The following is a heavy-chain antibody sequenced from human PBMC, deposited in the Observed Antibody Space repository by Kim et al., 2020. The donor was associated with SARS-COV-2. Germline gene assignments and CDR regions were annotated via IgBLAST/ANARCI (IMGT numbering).Heavy chain of an antibody. CDR2: IKSKTDGGTT. J-gene: IGHJ4*02. V-gene: IGHV3-15*01. Sequence: GGSLRLSCAASGFTFSNAWMSWVRQAPGKGLEWVGRIKSKTDGGTTDYAAPVKGRFTISRDDSKNTLYLQMNSLKTEDTAVYYCTTEERRVLLWFGELLFDYWGQGTLVTVSA. D-gene: IGHD3-10*01. CDR3: TTEERRVLLWFGELLFDY. CDR1: GFTFSNAW.